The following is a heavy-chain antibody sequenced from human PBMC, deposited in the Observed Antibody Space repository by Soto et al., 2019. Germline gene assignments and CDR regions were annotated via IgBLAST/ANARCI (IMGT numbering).Heavy chain of an antibody. D-gene: IGHD4-17*01. J-gene: IGHJ6*02. CDR2: ISAYNGNT. Sequence: ASVKVSCKASGYTFTSYGISWVRQAPGQGLEWMGWISAYNGNTNYAQKLQGRVTMTTDTSTSTAYMELRSLRSDDTVVYYCARDKGTVTPRYYGMDVWGQGTTVTVSS. CDR1: GYTFTSYG. V-gene: IGHV1-18*01. CDR3: ARDKGTVTPRYYGMDV.